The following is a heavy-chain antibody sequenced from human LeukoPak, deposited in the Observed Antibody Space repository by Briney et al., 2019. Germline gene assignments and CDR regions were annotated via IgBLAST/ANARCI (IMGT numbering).Heavy chain of an antibody. D-gene: IGHD3-16*01. CDR1: GGSISSGSYY. CDR2: IYTSGST. J-gene: IGHJ6*03. CDR3: ARVKDPGGYYYYYYMDV. V-gene: IGHV4-61*02. Sequence: SETLSLTCTVSGGSISSGSYYWSWIRQPAGTGLEWIGRIYTSGSTNYNPSLKSRVTISVDTSKNQFSLKLSSVTAADTAMYYCARVKDPGGYYYYYYMDVWGKGTTVTVSS.